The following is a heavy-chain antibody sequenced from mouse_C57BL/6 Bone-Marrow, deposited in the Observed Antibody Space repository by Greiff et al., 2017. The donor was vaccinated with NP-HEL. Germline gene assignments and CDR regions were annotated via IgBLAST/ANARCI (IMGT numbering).Heavy chain of an antibody. CDR3: ARDYSNYGLDYYAMDY. CDR1: GYTFTSYW. V-gene: IGHV1-50*01. J-gene: IGHJ4*01. CDR2: IYPSDGYT. Sequence: QVQLQQPGAELVKPGASVKLSCKASGYTFTSYWMQWVKQRPGQGLEWIGEIYPSDGYTNYNQKFKGKATLTVDTSSSTAYMQLSSLTSVDSAVYYGARDYSNYGLDYYAMDYWGQGTSVTVSA. D-gene: IGHD2-5*01.